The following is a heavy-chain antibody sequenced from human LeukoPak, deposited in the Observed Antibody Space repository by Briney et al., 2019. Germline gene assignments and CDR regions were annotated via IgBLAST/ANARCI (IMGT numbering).Heavy chain of an antibody. D-gene: IGHD3-22*01. CDR3: ARRYYDSSGYLSDAFDI. V-gene: IGHV4-59*08. CDR2: IYYGGST. J-gene: IGHJ3*02. Sequence: SETLSLTCTVSGGSISSYYWSWIRQPPGKGLEWIGYIYYGGSTNYNPSLKSRVTISVDTSKNQFSLKLSSVTAADTAVYYCARRYYDSSGYLSDAFDIWGQGTMVTVSS. CDR1: GGSISSYY.